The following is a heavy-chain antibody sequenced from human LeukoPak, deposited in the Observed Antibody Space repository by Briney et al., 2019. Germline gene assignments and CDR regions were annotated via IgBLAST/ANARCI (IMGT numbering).Heavy chain of an antibody. Sequence: PGGSLRLFCAASGFTFSSYSMNWVRQDPGKGLEWVSSISSSSSYIYYADSVKGRFTISRDNAQNSLYLQMNSLRAEDTAVYYCARDRCSGGSCYGMDVWGQGTTVTVSS. D-gene: IGHD2-15*01. CDR3: ARDRCSGGSCYGMDV. V-gene: IGHV3-21*01. CDR2: ISSSSSYI. CDR1: GFTFSSYS. J-gene: IGHJ6*02.